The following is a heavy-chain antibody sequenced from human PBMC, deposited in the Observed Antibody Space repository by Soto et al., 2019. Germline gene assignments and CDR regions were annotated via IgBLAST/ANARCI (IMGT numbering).Heavy chain of an antibody. V-gene: IGHV1-46*03. J-gene: IGHJ6*03. D-gene: IGHD3-16*01. Sequence: ASVKVSCKASGYTFTSYYMHWVRQAPGQGLEWMGIINPSGGSTSYAQKFQGRVTMTRDTSTSTVYMELSSLRSEDTAVYYCARALIGTHVYYYYYMDVWGKGTTVTVSS. CDR3: ARALIGTHVYYYYYMDV. CDR1: GYTFTSYY. CDR2: INPSGGST.